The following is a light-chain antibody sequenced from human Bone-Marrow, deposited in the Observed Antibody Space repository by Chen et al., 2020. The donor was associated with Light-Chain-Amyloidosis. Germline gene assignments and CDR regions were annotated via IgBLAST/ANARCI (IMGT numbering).Light chain of an antibody. J-gene: IGLJ3*02. CDR2: DDR. V-gene: IGLV3-21*02. CDR1: NIGSTS. CDR3: QVWDRSSDRPV. Sequence: SYVLTQPSSVSVAPGQTATIACGGNNIGSTSVHWYQQTPGQAPLLVVYDDRDRPSGIPERVSGSNSGNTATLTIIRVEAGDEADYYCQVWDRSSDRPVFGGGTKLTVL.